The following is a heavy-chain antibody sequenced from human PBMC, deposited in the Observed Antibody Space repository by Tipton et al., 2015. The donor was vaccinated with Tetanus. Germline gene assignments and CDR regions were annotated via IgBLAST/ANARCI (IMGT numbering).Heavy chain of an antibody. CDR2: ISYDGSNK. CDR1: GFAFSPYT. Sequence: SLRLSCAASGFAFSPYTFHWVRQAPGKGLEWMALISYDGSNKYYADSVKGRFTISRDSSTNTLYLQMNSLRAEDTAVYYCAVGGYNHAFDIWGQGTMVTVSS. CDR3: AVGGYNHAFDI. D-gene: IGHD5-18*01. J-gene: IGHJ3*02. V-gene: IGHV3-30*14.